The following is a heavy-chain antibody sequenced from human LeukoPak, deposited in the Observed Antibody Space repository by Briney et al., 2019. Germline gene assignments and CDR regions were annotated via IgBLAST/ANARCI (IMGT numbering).Heavy chain of an antibody. J-gene: IGHJ6*03. D-gene: IGHD2-15*01. CDR2: ISSSSLYI. Sequence: GGSLRLSCAASGFTFSSYSMNWVRQAPGKGLEWVSSISSSSLYIYYADSVKGRFTISRDNAKNSLFLQMNSLRAEDTAAYYCAKNGDRGAFCSGGTCYPYYYYYMDVWGKGTTVTISS. V-gene: IGHV3-21*01. CDR1: GFTFSSYS. CDR3: AKNGDRGAFCSGGTCYPYYYYYMDV.